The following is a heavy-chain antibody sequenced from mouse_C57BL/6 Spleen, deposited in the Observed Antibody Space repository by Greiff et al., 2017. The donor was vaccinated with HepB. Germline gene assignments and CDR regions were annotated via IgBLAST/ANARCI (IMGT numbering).Heavy chain of an antibody. CDR1: GFTFSSYT. CDR3: ARRKSAYGYDGYYFDY. D-gene: IGHD2-2*01. CDR2: ISGGGGNT. Sequence: EVMLVESGGGLVKPGGSLKLSCAASGFTFSSYTMSWVRQTPEKRLEWVATISGGGGNTYYPDSVKGRFTISRDNAKNTLYLQMSSLRSEDTALYYCARRKSAYGYDGYYFDYWGQGTTLTVSS. V-gene: IGHV5-9*01. J-gene: IGHJ2*01.